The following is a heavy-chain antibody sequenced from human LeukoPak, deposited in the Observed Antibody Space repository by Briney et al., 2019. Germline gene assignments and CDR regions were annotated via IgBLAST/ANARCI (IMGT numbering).Heavy chain of an antibody. Sequence: SETLSLTCTVSGGSISSYYWSWIRQPAGKGLEWIGRIYTSGSTNYNPSLKSRVTTSVDTSKNQFSLKLSPVTAADTAVYYCARATGYSSSWPETNWFDPWGQGTLVTVSS. CDR1: GGSISSYY. J-gene: IGHJ5*02. CDR3: ARATGYSSSWPETNWFDP. CDR2: IYTSGST. D-gene: IGHD6-13*01. V-gene: IGHV4-4*07.